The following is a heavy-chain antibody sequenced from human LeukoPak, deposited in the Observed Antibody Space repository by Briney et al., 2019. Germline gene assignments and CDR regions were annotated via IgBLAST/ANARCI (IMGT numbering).Heavy chain of an antibody. CDR2: IRSSSTI. J-gene: IGHJ4*02. D-gene: IGHD3-16*02. V-gene: IGHV3-48*01. CDR1: WFTFTTYS. CDR3: AREGLHLSPPHYYFDY. Sequence: PGGSLRLSCAASWFTFTTYSMNWVRQAPGKGLEWVSYIRSSSTINYADSVKGRFTISRDNAKNSLYLQMNGLRAEDTAVYYCAREGLHLSPPHYYFDYWGQGTLVTVSS.